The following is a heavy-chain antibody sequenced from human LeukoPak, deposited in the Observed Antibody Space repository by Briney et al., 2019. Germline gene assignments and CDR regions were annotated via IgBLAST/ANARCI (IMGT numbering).Heavy chain of an antibody. J-gene: IGHJ4*02. CDR1: GGSISSYY. D-gene: IGHD5-12*01. V-gene: IGHV4-59*08. CDR2: IYYSGST. CDR3: ARRGDSGYDQFDY. Sequence: SETLSLTCTVSGGSISSYYWSWIRQPPGKGLEWIGYIYYSGSTNYNPSLKSRVTISVDTSKNQFSLKLSSVTAADTAVYYCARRGDSGYDQFDYWGQGTLVTVSS.